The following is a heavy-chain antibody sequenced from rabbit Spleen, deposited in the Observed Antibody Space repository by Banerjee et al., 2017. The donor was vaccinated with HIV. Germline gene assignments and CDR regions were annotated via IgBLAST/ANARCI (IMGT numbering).Heavy chain of an antibody. CDR3: AREHTTGDGLWDL. CDR1: GVSFSDKDV. V-gene: IGHV1S40*01. CDR2: ISAGSGGSS. D-gene: IGHD7-1*01. Sequence: QSLEESGGDLVKPGASLTLSCTASGVSFSDKDVMCWVRQAPGKGLEWIACISAGSGGSSRYATWAKGRFTISKTSSTTVTLQMTSLTAADTATYFCAREHTTGDGLWDLWGPGTLVTVS. J-gene: IGHJ4*01.